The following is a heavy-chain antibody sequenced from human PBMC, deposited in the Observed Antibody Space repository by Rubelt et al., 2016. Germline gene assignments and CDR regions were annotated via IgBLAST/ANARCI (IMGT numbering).Heavy chain of an antibody. D-gene: IGHD3-3*01. CDR3: AKGALRSNYNYYAMDV. CDR1: GFTFNLYA. Sequence: GGSLRLSCAASGFTFNLYAMNWVRQAPGRGLEWVSALSGTGSSTYYPDSVKGRFTISRDNSKNTLYLQMNSLRAEDTALYYCAKGALRSNYNYYAMDVWGQGTTVTVS. V-gene: IGHV3-23*01. CDR2: LSGTGSST. J-gene: IGHJ6*02.